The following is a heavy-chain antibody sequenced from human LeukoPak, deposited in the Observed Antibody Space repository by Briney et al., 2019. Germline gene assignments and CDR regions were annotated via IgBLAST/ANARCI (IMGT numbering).Heavy chain of an antibody. D-gene: IGHD3-9*01. J-gene: IGHJ4*02. CDR2: ISYDGRNK. V-gene: IGHV3-30*18. Sequence: PGRSLRLSCAASGFTFSSYGMHWVRQAPGKGLEWVAVISYDGRNKYYADSVKGRFTISRDNSKDTLYLEMNSLRAEDTAVYCCAKMDIDWLLYYWGQGTLVTVSS. CDR1: GFTFSSYG. CDR3: AKMDIDWLLYY.